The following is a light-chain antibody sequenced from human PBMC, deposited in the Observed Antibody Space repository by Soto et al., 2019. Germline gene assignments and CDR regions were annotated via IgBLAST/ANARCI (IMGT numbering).Light chain of an antibody. Sequence: EIVLTQSPATLSVSPGERATLSCRASQTVGTSLVWYQQKPGQAPSLLIYGASTRAAGIPARFSGSGSGTDFPLTTSSRKSKDLAVYSGQQNKAGPLTFGGGPEGETK. V-gene: IGKV3-15*01. CDR1: QTVGTS. CDR2: GAS. J-gene: IGKJ4*01. CDR3: QQNKAGPLT.